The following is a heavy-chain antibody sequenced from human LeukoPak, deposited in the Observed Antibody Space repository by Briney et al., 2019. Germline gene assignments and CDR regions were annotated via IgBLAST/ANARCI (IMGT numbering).Heavy chain of an antibody. CDR3: ERGVSRGVAGLPGTPTPPADL. Sequence: ASVNVSCKASGYTFTAYYMHWVRQAPGQGLEWMGWINPNAGVTKYAQKFQGRVTMTRDTSINTAYMEVSSLISDDTAVYYCERGVSRGVAGLPGTPTPPADLWGRGTLVTVSS. V-gene: IGHV1-2*02. CDR1: GYTFTAYY. CDR2: INPNAGVT. D-gene: IGHD3-10*01. J-gene: IGHJ2*01.